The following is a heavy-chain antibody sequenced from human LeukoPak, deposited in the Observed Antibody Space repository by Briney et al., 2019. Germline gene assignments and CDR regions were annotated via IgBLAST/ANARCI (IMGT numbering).Heavy chain of an antibody. D-gene: IGHD3-10*01. CDR2: IYYSGST. Sequence: SETLSLTCTVSGASISNYYWSWIRQPPGKGLEWIGYIYYSGSTKYNPSLKSRVTISVDTSKNRFYMKLTSATAADTAVYYCARDQTYSGSGIYTYFDYWGQGILVTVSS. CDR3: ARDQTYSGSGIYTYFDY. J-gene: IGHJ4*02. CDR1: GASISNYY. V-gene: IGHV4-59*12.